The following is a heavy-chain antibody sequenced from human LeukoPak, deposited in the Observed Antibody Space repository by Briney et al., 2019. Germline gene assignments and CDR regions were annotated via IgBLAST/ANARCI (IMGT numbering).Heavy chain of an antibody. J-gene: IGHJ3*02. CDR2: IDHDGINT. Sequence: GGSLRLSCAASGFTFSSYEMNWVRQAPGKGLVWVSRIDHDGINTNYADSVKGRFTTSRDNAKNTLYLQMNSLRTDDTAVYYCARDWRDSSGKFPNDAFDIWGQGTMVTVSS. CDR1: GFTFSSYE. CDR3: ARDWRDSSGKFPNDAFDI. D-gene: IGHD3-22*01. V-gene: IGHV3-74*01.